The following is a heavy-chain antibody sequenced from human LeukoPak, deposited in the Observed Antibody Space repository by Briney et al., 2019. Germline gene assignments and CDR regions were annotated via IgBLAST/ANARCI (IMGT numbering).Heavy chain of an antibody. CDR2: ISWNSGSI. Sequence: GRSLRLSCAASGFTFDDYAMHWVRQAPGKGLEWVSGISWNSGSIGYADSMKGRFTISRDNSKNTLYLQMNSLRAEDTAVYYCANSPGLRFLEWLPSWGQGTLVTVSS. J-gene: IGHJ5*02. CDR1: GFTFDDYA. CDR3: ANSPGLRFLEWLPS. V-gene: IGHV3-9*01. D-gene: IGHD3-3*01.